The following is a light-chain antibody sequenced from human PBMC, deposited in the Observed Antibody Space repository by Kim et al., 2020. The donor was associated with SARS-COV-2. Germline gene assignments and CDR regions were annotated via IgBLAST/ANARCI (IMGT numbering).Light chain of an antibody. CDR1: SSNIGSNY. J-gene: IGLJ2*01. V-gene: IGLV1-47*01. CDR2: RNN. CDR3: AAWDDSLSGVV. Sequence: GQRLTFPCSGSSSNIGSNYVSWYQQLPGTAPKLLIYRNNQRPSGVPDRFSGSKSGTSASLAISGLRSEDEADYYCAAWDDSLSGVVFGGGTQLTVL.